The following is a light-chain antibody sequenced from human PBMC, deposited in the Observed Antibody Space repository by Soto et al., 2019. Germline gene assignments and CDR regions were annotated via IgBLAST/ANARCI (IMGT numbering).Light chain of an antibody. CDR3: QQYGSLTWT. V-gene: IGKV3-20*01. CDR1: ESVTAGY. J-gene: IGKJ1*01. Sequence: EIVVIQSPGTLSLSPGERSTLSCKTGESVTAGYLAWYQQKAGKTPRPVIYGASTRPTGIPARFSGSGSGTDFTLTISRLEPEDFEVYYCQQYGSLTWTFGQGTKVDIK. CDR2: GAS.